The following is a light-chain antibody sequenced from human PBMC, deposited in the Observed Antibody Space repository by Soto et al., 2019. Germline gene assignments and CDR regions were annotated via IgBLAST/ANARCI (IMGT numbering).Light chain of an antibody. V-gene: IGLV2-14*01. CDR1: SSDVGGYIY. CDR2: EVS. J-gene: IGLJ3*02. Sequence: QSALTQPASVSGSPGQSITISCTGTSSDVGGYIYVSWYQHHPGKAPKLIIYEVSNRPSGVSNRFSGSKSGNTASLTISGLQAEDEADYYCSSYTSSSTPVFGGGTKVTVL. CDR3: SSYTSSSTPV.